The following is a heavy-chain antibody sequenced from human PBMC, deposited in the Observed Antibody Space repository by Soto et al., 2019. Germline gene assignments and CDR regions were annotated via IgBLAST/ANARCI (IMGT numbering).Heavy chain of an antibody. CDR3: ASAYCSGGSCYSGAGNYFDY. V-gene: IGHV4-31*03. CDR2: IYYSGST. Sequence: SETLSLTCTVSGGSISSGGYYWSWIRQHPGKGLEWIGYIYYSGSTYYNPSLKSRVTISVDTSKNQFSLKLSSVTAADTAVYYCASAYCSGGSCYSGAGNYFDYWGQGTLVTVSS. J-gene: IGHJ4*02. D-gene: IGHD2-15*01. CDR1: GGSISSGGYY.